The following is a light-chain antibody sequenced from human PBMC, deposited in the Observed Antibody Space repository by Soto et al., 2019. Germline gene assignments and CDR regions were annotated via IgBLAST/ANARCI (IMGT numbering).Light chain of an antibody. CDR1: QSISRY. CDR3: QQSYSNPPT. CDR2: AAS. Sequence: DVHMTQSPSSLSASVGYRFTITCRASQSISRYLNWYQQKPGKAPKLLIYAASSLQSGVPSRFSGSGSGTDFTLTISSLQPEDFETYYCQQSYSNPPTFGGGTKVDIK. V-gene: IGKV1-39*01. J-gene: IGKJ4*01.